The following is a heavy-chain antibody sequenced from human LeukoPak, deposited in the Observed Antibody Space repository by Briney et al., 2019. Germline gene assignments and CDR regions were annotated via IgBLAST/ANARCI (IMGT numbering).Heavy chain of an antibody. J-gene: IGHJ3*02. D-gene: IGHD3-3*01. CDR1: GYTFTSYY. Sequence: ASVKVSCKASGYTFTSYYMHWVRPAPGQGLEWMGIINPSGGSTSYAQKFQGRVTMTRDTSTSTVYMELSSLRSEDTAVYYCARGILQYYDFWSGCRNCRNAFDIWGQGTMVTVSS. CDR3: ARGILQYYDFWSGCRNCRNAFDI. V-gene: IGHV1-46*01. CDR2: INPSGGST.